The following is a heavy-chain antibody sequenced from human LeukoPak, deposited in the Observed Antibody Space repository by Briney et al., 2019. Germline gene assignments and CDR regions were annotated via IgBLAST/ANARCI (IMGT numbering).Heavy chain of an antibody. Sequence: GGSLRLSCAASGFAFSSYAMHWVRQAPGKGLEWVAVISYDGSNKYYADSVKGRFTISRDNSKNTLYLQMNSLRAEDTAIYYCAENWNLDCWGQGTLLTVSS. CDR3: AENWNLDC. CDR2: ISYDGSNK. CDR1: GFAFSSYA. J-gene: IGHJ4*02. V-gene: IGHV3-30-3*01. D-gene: IGHD1-1*01.